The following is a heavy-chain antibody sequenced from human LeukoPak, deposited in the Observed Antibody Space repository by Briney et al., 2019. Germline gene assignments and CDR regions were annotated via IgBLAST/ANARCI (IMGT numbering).Heavy chain of an antibody. CDR2: IYYSGST. J-gene: IGHJ6*03. V-gene: IGHV4-39*07. Sequence: SETLSLTCTVSGGSVSSSSYYWGWIRQPPGKGLEWIGSIYYSGSTYYNPSLKSRVTISVDTSKNQFSLKLSSVTAADTAVYYCARNGYYYDSSGYYNYYYYYMDVWGKGTTVTVSS. CDR1: GGSVSSSSYY. CDR3: ARNGYYYDSSGYYNYYYYYMDV. D-gene: IGHD3-22*01.